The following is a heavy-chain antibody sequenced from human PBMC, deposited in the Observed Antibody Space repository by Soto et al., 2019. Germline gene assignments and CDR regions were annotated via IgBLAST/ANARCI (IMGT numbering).Heavy chain of an antibody. J-gene: IGHJ6*03. CDR2: IRSKTYGGTT. Sequence: PGGSLRLSCTASGFTFGDYAMSWFRQAPGKGLEWVGFIRSKTYGGTTEYAASVKGRFTISRDDSKSIAYLQMNSLKTEDTAVYYCTRIGGRVFDYYMDVWGKGTTVTVSS. CDR3: TRIGGRVFDYYMDV. CDR1: GFTFGDYA. V-gene: IGHV3-49*03.